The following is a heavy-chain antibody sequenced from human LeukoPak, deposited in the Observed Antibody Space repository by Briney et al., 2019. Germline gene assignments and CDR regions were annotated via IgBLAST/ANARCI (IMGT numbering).Heavy chain of an antibody. J-gene: IGHJ4*02. CDR1: GFTFSSYA. CDR2: ISYDGSNK. CDR3: ARENSAATGAAHFDY. D-gene: IGHD2-15*01. V-gene: IGHV3-30-3*01. Sequence: GGSLRLSCAASGFTFSSYAMHWVRQAPGKGLEWVAVISYDGSNKYYADSVKGRFTISRDNSKNTLYLQMNSLRAEDTAVYYCARENSAATGAAHFDYWGQGTLVTVSS.